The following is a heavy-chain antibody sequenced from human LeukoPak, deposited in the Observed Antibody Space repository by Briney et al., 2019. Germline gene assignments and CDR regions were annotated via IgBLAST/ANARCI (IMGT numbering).Heavy chain of an antibody. D-gene: IGHD6-13*01. J-gene: IGHJ5*02. CDR2: IYYSGST. Sequence: PSETLSLTCTVSGGSISSSSYYWGWIRQPPGKGLEWIGSIYYSGSTYYNPSLKSRVTISVDTSKNQFSLKLSSVTAADTAVYYCARDIAAAGTGYNWFDPWGQGTLVTVCS. CDR1: GGSISSSSYY. V-gene: IGHV4-39*07. CDR3: ARDIAAAGTGYNWFDP.